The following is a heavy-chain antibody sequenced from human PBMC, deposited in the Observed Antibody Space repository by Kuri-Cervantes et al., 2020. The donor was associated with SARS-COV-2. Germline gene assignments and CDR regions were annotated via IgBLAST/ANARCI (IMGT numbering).Heavy chain of an antibody. CDR3: ASSSSSWPYYFDY. CDR2: IYTSGST. Sequence: GSLRLSCTVSGGSISSYYWSWIRQPAGKGLEWIGRIYTSGSTNYNPSLKSRVTMSVDTSKNQFSLKLSSVTAADTAVYYCASSSSSWPYYFDYWGQGTLVTVSS. J-gene: IGHJ4*02. V-gene: IGHV4-4*07. CDR1: GGSISSYY. D-gene: IGHD6-13*01.